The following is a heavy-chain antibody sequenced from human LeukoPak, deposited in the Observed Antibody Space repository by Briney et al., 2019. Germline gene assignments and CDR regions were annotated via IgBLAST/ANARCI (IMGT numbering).Heavy chain of an antibody. V-gene: IGHV3-15*01. Sequence: GGSLRLSCAASGFTFSNAWMSWVRQAPGKGLEWVGRIKSKTDGGTTDYAAPVKGRFTISRDDSKNTLYLQMNSLRAEDTAVYYCARDPSGRRNYWGQGTLVTVSS. J-gene: IGHJ4*02. CDR1: GFTFSNAW. CDR3: ARDPSGRRNY. CDR2: IKSKTDGGTT.